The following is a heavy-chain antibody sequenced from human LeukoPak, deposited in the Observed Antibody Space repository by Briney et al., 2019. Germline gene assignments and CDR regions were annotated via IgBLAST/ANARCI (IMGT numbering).Heavy chain of an antibody. Sequence: SETLSLTWAVYGGSFSGYYCSWIRQPPGKGLEWIGEINHSGSTNYNPSLKSRVTISVDTSKNQFSLKLSSVTAADTALYYCARAHLVAYYYDSGSYYNEYYYYGMDVWGQGTTVTVSS. V-gene: IGHV4-34*01. J-gene: IGHJ6*02. CDR3: ARAHLVAYYYDSGSYYNEYYYYGMDV. CDR1: GGSFSGYY. D-gene: IGHD3-10*01. CDR2: INHSGST.